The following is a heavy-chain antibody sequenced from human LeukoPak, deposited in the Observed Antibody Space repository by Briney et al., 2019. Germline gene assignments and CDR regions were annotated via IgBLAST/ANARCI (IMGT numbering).Heavy chain of an antibody. J-gene: IGHJ4*02. V-gene: IGHV3-53*01. CDR2: IHSGGTT. D-gene: IGHD2-15*01. Sequence: PGGSLRLSCAVSGFTVSSNYMSWVRQAPGMGLEWVSLIHSGGTTDYADSVKGRFTISRDYSKNTVNLQINSLRADDTAVYYCARERRYCSGDNCYSGLDYWGQGTLVTVSS. CDR3: ARERRYCSGDNCYSGLDY. CDR1: GFTVSSNY.